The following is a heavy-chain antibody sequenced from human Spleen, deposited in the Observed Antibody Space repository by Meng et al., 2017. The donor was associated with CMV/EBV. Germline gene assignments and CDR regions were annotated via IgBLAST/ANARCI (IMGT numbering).Heavy chain of an antibody. CDR2: ISWDGGST. CDR3: AKGSAPYYGMDV. CDR1: GFTFDDYA. Sequence: GGSLRLSCAASGFTFDDYAMHWVRQAPGKGLEWVSLISWDGGSTYYADSVKGRFTISRDNSKNTLYLQMNSLRAEDTAVYYCAKGSAPYYGMDVWGQGTTVTVSS. J-gene: IGHJ6*02. V-gene: IGHV3-43D*03. D-gene: IGHD3-10*01.